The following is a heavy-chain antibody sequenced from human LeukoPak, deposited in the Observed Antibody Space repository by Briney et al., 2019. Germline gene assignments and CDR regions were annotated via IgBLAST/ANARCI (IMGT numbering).Heavy chain of an antibody. CDR2: IIPIFGTA. J-gene: IGHJ6*02. Sequence: ASVKVSCKASGYTFTSYAISWVRQAPGQGLEWMGGIIPIFGTANYALKFQGRVTITADESTSTAYMELSSLRSEDTAVYYCARLDEYSSSSRYYGMDVWGQGTTVTVSS. CDR3: ARLDEYSSSSRYYGMDV. D-gene: IGHD6-6*01. V-gene: IGHV1-69*13. CDR1: GYTFTSYA.